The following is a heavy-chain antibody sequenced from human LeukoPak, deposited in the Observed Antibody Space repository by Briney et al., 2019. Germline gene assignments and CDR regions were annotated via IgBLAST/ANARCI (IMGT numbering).Heavy chain of an antibody. CDR2: IYTSGST. J-gene: IGHJ3*02. CDR3: ARPAVGATTDDAFDI. Sequence: SETLSLTCTVSGGSISSGSYYWSWIRQPAGKALEWIGRIYTSGSTNYNPSLKSRVTISVDTSKNQFSLKLSSVTAADTAVYYCARPAVGATTDDAFDIWGQGTMVTVSS. D-gene: IGHD1-26*01. CDR1: GGSISSGSYY. V-gene: IGHV4-61*02.